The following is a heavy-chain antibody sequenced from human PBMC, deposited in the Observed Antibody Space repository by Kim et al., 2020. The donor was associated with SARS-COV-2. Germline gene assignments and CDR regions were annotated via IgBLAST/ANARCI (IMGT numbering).Heavy chain of an antibody. CDR1: GGSFSGYY. CDR3: ARRRGYWGADAFDI. J-gene: IGHJ3*02. D-gene: IGHD7-27*01. Sequence: SETLSLTCAVYGGSFSGYYWSWIRQPPGKGLEWIGEINHSGSTNYNPSLKSRVTISVDTSKNQFSLKLSSVTAADTAVYYCARRRGYWGADAFDIWGQGTMVTVSS. V-gene: IGHV4-34*01. CDR2: INHSGST.